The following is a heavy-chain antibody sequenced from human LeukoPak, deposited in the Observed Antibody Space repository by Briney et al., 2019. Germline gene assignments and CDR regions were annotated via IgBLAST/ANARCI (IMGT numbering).Heavy chain of an antibody. D-gene: IGHD3-9*01. CDR2: INSDGGST. CDR1: GFTFSSYW. V-gene: IGHV3-74*01. CDR3: GRGGLTGQMAAFDY. J-gene: IGHJ4*02. Sequence: GGSLRLSCAASGFTFSSYWMHWVRQAPGKGLEWVSRINSDGGSTTYADSVKGRFTISRDNAKNTMYLQMSSLRANDSAVYYCGRGGLTGQMAAFDYWGQGALVTVST.